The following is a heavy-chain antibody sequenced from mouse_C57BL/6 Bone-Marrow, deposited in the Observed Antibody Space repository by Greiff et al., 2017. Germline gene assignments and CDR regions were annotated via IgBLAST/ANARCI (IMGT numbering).Heavy chain of an antibody. Sequence: QVQLQQSGPGLVQPSQSLSITCAVSGFSLTSYGVHWVRQSPGKGLEWLGVICRGGSTDYNPAFMSRLSITKDNSKRQVFFKMNSLQAADTAIYYCAKGNGSRNWYFDVWGTGTTVTVSS. V-gene: IGHV2-5*01. CDR2: ICRGGST. J-gene: IGHJ1*03. CDR1: GFSLTSYG. D-gene: IGHD1-1*01. CDR3: AKGNGSRNWYFDV.